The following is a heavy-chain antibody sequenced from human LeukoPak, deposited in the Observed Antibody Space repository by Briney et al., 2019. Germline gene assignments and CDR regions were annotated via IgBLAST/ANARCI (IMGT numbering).Heavy chain of an antibody. CDR1: GYSFTHHN. J-gene: IGHJ4*02. CDR3: ARVLSAVSSTYDY. V-gene: IGHV1-2*02. Sequence: ASVKVSCKASGYSFTHHNVHWVRQAPGQALGWRGWIKPNNGDSKFSQKFQDRVTLTSDTSIDTAYMEMSGLTSDDTAIYYCARVLSAVSSTYDYWGQGTLVTVSS. D-gene: IGHD4/OR15-4a*01. CDR2: IKPNNGDS.